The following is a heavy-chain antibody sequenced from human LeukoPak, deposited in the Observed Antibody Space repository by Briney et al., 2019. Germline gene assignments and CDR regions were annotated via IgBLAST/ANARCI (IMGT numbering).Heavy chain of an antibody. V-gene: IGHV4-61*02. D-gene: IGHD3-10*01. CDR1: GGSISSGSYY. J-gene: IGHJ6*03. CDR3: ASSRGSHMDV. CDR2: IYTSGST. Sequence: SETLSLTCTVSGGSISSGSYYWSWIRQPAGKGLEWIGRIYTSGSTNYNPSLKSRVTISVDTSKNQFSLKLSSVTAADTAVYYCASSRGSHMDVWGKGTTVTVSS.